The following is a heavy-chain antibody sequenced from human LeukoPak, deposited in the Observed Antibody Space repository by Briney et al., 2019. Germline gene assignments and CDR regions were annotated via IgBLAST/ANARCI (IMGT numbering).Heavy chain of an antibody. D-gene: IGHD6-6*01. CDR1: GGSISSYY. V-gene: IGHV4-59*08. Sequence: SETLSLTCTVSGGSISSYYWSWIRRPPGKGLEWIGYIYYSGSTNYNPSLKSRVTISVDTSKNQFSLKLSSVTAADTAVYYCARSAARLAPFDYWGQGTLVTVSS. CDR2: IYYSGST. J-gene: IGHJ4*02. CDR3: ARSAARLAPFDY.